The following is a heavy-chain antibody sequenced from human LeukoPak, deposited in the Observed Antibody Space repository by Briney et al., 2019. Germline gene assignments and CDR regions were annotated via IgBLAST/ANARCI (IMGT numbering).Heavy chain of an antibody. V-gene: IGHV3-21*01. D-gene: IGHD1-26*01. Sequence: PGGSLRLSCAASGFTFSSYSMNWVRQAPGKGLEWVSSISSSSNYIYYADSVKGRFTISRDNAKNSLYLQMNSLRAEDTAVYYCARVIVGATTKNWFDPWGQGTLVTVSS. CDR3: ARVIVGATTKNWFDP. J-gene: IGHJ5*02. CDR1: GFTFSSYS. CDR2: ISSSSNYI.